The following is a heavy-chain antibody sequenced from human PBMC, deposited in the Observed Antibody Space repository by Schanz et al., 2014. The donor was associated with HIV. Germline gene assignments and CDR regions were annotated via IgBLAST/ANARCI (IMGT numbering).Heavy chain of an antibody. CDR3: AKVARWDYYGMDV. CDR1: GFAFSSYA. CDR2: ISDSGGNT. J-gene: IGHJ6*02. V-gene: IGHV3-23*01. Sequence: EVQLLESGGGLVQPGGSLRLSCAGSGFAFSSYAMTWVRQAPGKGLEWVSTISDSGGNTYYADSVKGRFTISRDNSKNTLYLQMNSLRAEDTAVYYCAKVARWDYYGMDVWGQGTTVTVSS.